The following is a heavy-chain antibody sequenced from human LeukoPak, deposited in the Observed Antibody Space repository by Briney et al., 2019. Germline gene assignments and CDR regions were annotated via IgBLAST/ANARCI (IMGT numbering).Heavy chain of an antibody. CDR1: GGSISSGSYY. D-gene: IGHD2-15*01. Sequence: TSQTLSLTCTVSGGSISSGSYYWSWIRQPAGKGLEWIGRIYTSGSTNYNPSLKSRVTISVDTSKNQFSLKLSSVTAADTAVYYCAREGYCSGGSCYSHYYYMDVWGKGTTVTISS. CDR2: IYTSGST. J-gene: IGHJ6*03. V-gene: IGHV4-61*02. CDR3: AREGYCSGGSCYSHYYYMDV.